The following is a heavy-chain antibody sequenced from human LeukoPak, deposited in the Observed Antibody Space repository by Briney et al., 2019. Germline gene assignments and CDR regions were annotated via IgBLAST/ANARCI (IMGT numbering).Heavy chain of an antibody. CDR1: GFTFSTSA. CDR2: ISSNGGST. D-gene: IGHD3-22*01. J-gene: IGHJ4*02. Sequence: GGSLRLSCSASGFTFSTSAIHWVRQAPGKGLEYVSAISSNGGSTYYADSVRGRLTISRDNSKNTVYLQMNSLRAEDTAMYYCAKKMFDSSGATVFDCWGQGTLVTVSS. CDR3: AKKMFDSSGATVFDC. V-gene: IGHV3-64*04.